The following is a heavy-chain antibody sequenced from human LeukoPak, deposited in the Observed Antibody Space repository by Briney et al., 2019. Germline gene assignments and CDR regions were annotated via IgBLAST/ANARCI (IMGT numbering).Heavy chain of an antibody. Sequence: PGGSLRLSCAASGITFSSYGMSWVRQAPGKGLEWVSSISSTGGTTYYADSVKGRFTISRDNSKNTLYLQMNSLRAEDTAVYYCAKLGGLVGYWGQGTLVTVSS. CDR1: GITFSSYG. V-gene: IGHV3-23*01. J-gene: IGHJ4*02. CDR3: AKLGGLVGY. CDR2: ISSTGGTT.